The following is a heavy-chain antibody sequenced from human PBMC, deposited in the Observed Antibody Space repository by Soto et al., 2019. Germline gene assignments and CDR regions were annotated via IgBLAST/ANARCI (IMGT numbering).Heavy chain of an antibody. V-gene: IGHV3-7*03. D-gene: IGHD1-1*01. CDR1: GFTFSSYW. Sequence: EVQLVESGGGLVQPGGSLRLSCAASGFTFSSYWMSWVRQAPGKGLEWVANIKQDGSEKYYVDSVKGRFTISRDNAKNSLYLQMNSLRAEDTAVYYCARASLLWDDPRDYGMDVWGQGTTVTVSS. J-gene: IGHJ6*02. CDR3: ARASLLWDDPRDYGMDV. CDR2: IKQDGSEK.